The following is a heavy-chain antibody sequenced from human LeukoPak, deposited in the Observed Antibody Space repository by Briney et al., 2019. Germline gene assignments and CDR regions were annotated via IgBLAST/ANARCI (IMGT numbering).Heavy chain of an antibody. D-gene: IGHD3-22*01. CDR1: GASISSYY. V-gene: IGHV4-4*07. Sequence: SETLSLTCTVSGASISSYYWSWIRQPAGKGLEWIGRIHTSGSTNYNPSLKSRVTMSVDTSKNQFSLKLSSVTAADTAVYYCARGAYIYDSSGYARTLDYWGQGTLVTVSS. J-gene: IGHJ4*02. CDR2: IHTSGST. CDR3: ARGAYIYDSSGYARTLDY.